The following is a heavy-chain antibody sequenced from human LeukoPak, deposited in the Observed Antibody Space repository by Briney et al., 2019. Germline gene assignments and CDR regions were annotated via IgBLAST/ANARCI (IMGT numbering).Heavy chain of an antibody. CDR3: AREGVAATSGWFDP. CDR2: IIPIFGTA. J-gene: IGHJ5*02. D-gene: IGHD2-15*01. CDR1: GGTFSSYA. V-gene: IGHV1-69*06. Sequence: SVKVSCKASGGTFSSYAISWVRQAPGQGLEWMGGIIPIFGTASYAQKFQGRVTITADKSTSTAYMELSSLRSEDTAVYYCAREGVAATSGWFDPWGQGTLVTVSS.